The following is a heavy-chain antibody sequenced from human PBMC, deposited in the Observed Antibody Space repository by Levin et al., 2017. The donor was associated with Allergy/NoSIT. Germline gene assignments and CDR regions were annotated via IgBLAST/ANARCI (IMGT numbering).Heavy chain of an antibody. Sequence: ASVKVSCKTSGYTFTDCWVHWVRQAPGQGLEWMGRISPFNGVTNFAQEFQGRVTITTDTSIATAYMELTSLRSDDTALYYCARESDYSDLAFDYWGQGTPITVS. CDR1: GYTFTDCW. D-gene: IGHD4-17*01. V-gene: IGHV1-2*06. CDR3: ARESDYSDLAFDY. J-gene: IGHJ4*02. CDR2: ISPFNGVT.